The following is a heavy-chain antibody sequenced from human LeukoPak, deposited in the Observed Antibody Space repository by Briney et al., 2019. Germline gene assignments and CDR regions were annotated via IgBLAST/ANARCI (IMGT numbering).Heavy chain of an antibody. V-gene: IGHV4-4*02. CDR2: IYHSGST. CDR3: ARARGRAVAVAFDI. D-gene: IGHD6-19*01. CDR1: GGSLSSSNW. J-gene: IGHJ3*02. Sequence: SGTLSLTCAVSGGSLSSSNWWSGVRQPPGKGVEWIGEIYHSGSTNYNPSLKRRVTISVDKSNNQFSLKLSYVTAADTAVYYCARARGRAVAVAFDIWGQGTMVTASS.